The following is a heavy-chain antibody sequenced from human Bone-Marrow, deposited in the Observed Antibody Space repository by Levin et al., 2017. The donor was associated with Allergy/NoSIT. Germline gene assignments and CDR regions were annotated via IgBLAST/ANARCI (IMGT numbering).Heavy chain of an antibody. V-gene: IGHV3-33*06. J-gene: IGHJ6*03. CDR2: ISYDGSNK. CDR1: GFTFSSYG. Sequence: GGSLRLSCAASGFTFSSYGMHWVRQAPGQGLEWVAVISYDGSNKQYRDAVKGRFSISRDNSKNSLYLQMNSLRAEDTAIYFCVKQYYNFYYYMDAWGKGTTVIVS. CDR3: VKQYYNFYYYMDA.